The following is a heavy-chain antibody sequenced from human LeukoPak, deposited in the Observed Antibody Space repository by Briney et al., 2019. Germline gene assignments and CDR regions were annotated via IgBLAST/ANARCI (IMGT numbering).Heavy chain of an antibody. J-gene: IGHJ5*02. CDR3: AKDIAYYYDSSGPLFDN. CDR1: GFTFSNAW. CDR2: IKSKTDGGTT. Sequence: PGGSLRLSCAASGFTFSNAWMSWVRQAPGKGLEWVGRIKSKTDGGTTDYAAPVKGRFTISRDDSKNTLYLQMNSLKTEDTAVYYCAKDIAYYYDSSGPLFDNWGQGTLVTVSS. V-gene: IGHV3-15*01. D-gene: IGHD3-22*01.